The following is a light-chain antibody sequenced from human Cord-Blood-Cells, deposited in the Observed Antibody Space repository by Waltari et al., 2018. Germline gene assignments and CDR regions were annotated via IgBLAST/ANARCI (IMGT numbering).Light chain of an antibody. Sequence: QSALTQPASVSGSPGQSITISRTGTSSDVGGHNYVSWYQQHPGKAPKLMIYDVSKRPSGVSNRFSGSKSGNTASLTISGLQAEDEADYYCSSYTSSSTVFGGGTKLTVL. J-gene: IGLJ3*02. CDR1: SSDVGGHNY. V-gene: IGLV2-14*01. CDR2: DVS. CDR3: SSYTSSSTV.